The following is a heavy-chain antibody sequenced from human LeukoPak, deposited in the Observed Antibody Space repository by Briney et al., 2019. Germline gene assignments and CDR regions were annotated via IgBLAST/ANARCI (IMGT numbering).Heavy chain of an antibody. Sequence: PETLSLTCAVSGASITSSHWWSWVRQPPGKGLEWIGEVHKSGRTNYYPSLQSRVTISIDKSKNQIALELTSVTAADTAVYYCAREIVGAPTPGAYWGQGTLVTVSS. CDR1: GASITSSHW. D-gene: IGHD1-26*01. V-gene: IGHV4-4*03. CDR3: AREIVGAPTPGAY. J-gene: IGHJ4*02. CDR2: VHKSGRT.